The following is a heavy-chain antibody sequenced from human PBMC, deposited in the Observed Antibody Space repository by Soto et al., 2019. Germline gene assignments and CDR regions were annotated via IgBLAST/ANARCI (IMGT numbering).Heavy chain of an antibody. D-gene: IGHD4-4*01. CDR3: ARDGLVTTAGVDFDY. CDR2: IKSDGSIT. CDR1: GFTFGSYW. V-gene: IGHV3-74*03. Sequence: EGQLAESGGGLVQPGGSLRLSFAASGFTFGSYWMHWVRQAPGKGLVWVSRIKSDGSITTYADSVKGRFTISRDNAKNTLYLQMNSLRAEDTAVYYCARDGLVTTAGVDFDYWGQGTLVTVSS. J-gene: IGHJ4*02.